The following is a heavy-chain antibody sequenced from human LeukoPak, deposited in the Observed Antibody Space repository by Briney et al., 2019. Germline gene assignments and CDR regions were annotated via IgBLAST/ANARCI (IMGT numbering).Heavy chain of an antibody. CDR1: GFTFSSYS. J-gene: IGHJ4*02. V-gene: IGHV3-48*04. CDR3: ARNVYNFDY. Sequence: RGSLRLSCAASGFTFSSYSMNWVSQAPGKGLEWVSYISSSGSTIYYADSVQGRFTISRDNAQNSLYLQMSSLRAEDTAVYYCARNVYNFDYWGQGTLASVSS. CDR2: ISSSGSTI. D-gene: IGHD3-10*02.